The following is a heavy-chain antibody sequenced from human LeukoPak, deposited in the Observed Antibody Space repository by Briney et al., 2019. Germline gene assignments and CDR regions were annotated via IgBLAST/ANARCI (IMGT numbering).Heavy chain of an antibody. V-gene: IGHV3-74*03. CDR1: GIPLSSYS. Sequence: GGSLRLSCAASGIPLSSYSMDWVRQAPGQGLVWVSRINIDGSNTPYADSVRGRFTISRDNTENTLYLQMHSLRDEDTAVYYCAREYYDFWSGYYTNWFDPWGQGTLVTVSS. CDR2: INIDGSNT. D-gene: IGHD3-3*01. CDR3: AREYYDFWSGYYTNWFDP. J-gene: IGHJ5*02.